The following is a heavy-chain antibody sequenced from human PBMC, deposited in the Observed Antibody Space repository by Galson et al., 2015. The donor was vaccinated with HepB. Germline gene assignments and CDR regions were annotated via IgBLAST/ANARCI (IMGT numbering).Heavy chain of an antibody. V-gene: IGHV4-59*01. D-gene: IGHD4-17*01. CDR3: ARVIANGDYYYYYYYGMDV. CDR1: GGSISSYY. CDR2: IYYSGST. J-gene: IGHJ6*02. Sequence: SETLSLTCTVSGGSISSYYWGWIRQPPGKGLEWIGYIYYSGSTNYNPSLKSRVTISVDTSKNQFSLKLSSVTAADTAVYYCARVIANGDYYYYYYYGMDVWGQGTTVTVSS.